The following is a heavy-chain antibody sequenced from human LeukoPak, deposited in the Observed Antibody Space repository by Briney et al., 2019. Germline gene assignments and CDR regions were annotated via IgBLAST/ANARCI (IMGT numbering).Heavy chain of an antibody. CDR1: GFTFSSYS. D-gene: IGHD6-19*01. J-gene: IGHJ3*02. CDR2: ISSSSSTI. Sequence: GGSLRLSCAASGFTFSSYSMNWVRQAPGKGLEGGSYISSSSSTIYYADSVKGRFTISRDNAKNSLYLQMNSLRAEDTAVYYRARVSSGWYIGAFDIWGQGTMVTVSS. V-gene: IGHV3-48*01. CDR3: ARVSSGWYIGAFDI.